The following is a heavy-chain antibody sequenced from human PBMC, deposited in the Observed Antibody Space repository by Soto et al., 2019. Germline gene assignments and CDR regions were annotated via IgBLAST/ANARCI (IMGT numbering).Heavy chain of an antibody. CDR3: ARGGYCSSTSCQDWFDP. CDR2: INPSGGST. J-gene: IGHJ5*02. D-gene: IGHD2-2*01. Sequence: QVQLVQSGAEVKKPGASVKVSCKASGYTFTSYYMHWVRQAPGQGLEWMGIINPSGGSTSYAQKFQGRVTMTRDTSTSTVYMELSSLRSEDTAVYYCARGGYCSSTSCQDWFDPWGQGTLVTVSS. CDR1: GYTFTSYY. V-gene: IGHV1-46*01.